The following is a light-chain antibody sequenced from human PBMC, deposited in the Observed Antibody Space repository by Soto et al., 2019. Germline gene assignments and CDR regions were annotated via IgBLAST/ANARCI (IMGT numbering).Light chain of an antibody. CDR2: AAS. J-gene: IGKJ5*01. Sequence: DIQMTQSPSSLSASVGDRVTITCRASQSISSYLNWYQQKPGRAPKLLIYAASSLQSGVPSRFSGSGSGTDFTLTINSLQPEDFATYYCQQGYSTPSITFGQGTRLE. CDR3: QQGYSTPSIT. V-gene: IGKV1-39*01. CDR1: QSISSY.